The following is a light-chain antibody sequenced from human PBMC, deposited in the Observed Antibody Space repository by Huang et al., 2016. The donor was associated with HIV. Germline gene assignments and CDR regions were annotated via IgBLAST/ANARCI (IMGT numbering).Light chain of an antibody. CDR1: QNITNNV. J-gene: IGKJ4*01. CDR3: QQYLTSPLT. CDR2: GAS. Sequence: EIVLTQSPGTLSLSPGERAALSCRASQNITNNVLAWYQQKSGQAPSLLISGASSRAIGIPDRFSGSGSGTDFTLIISRLEPQDSAVFYCQQYLTSPLTFGGGTNVEI. V-gene: IGKV3-20*01.